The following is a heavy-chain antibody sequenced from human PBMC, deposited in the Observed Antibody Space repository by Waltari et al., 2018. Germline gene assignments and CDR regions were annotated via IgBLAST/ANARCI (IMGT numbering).Heavy chain of an antibody. V-gene: IGHV4-34*01. J-gene: IGHJ5*02. Sequence: QVQLQQWGAGLLGPSETLSLTCAVYGASFSVYYWGWVPQPPGKGLELIGQIRHPGSTKYNPSLKSRVTISIDTPRSQFSLRLSSVTAADTALYFCTRGGNYDFWSHRPFVDPWGQGTLVTVSS. CDR1: GASFSVYY. CDR2: IRHPGST. D-gene: IGHD3-3*01. CDR3: TRGGNYDFWSHRPFVDP.